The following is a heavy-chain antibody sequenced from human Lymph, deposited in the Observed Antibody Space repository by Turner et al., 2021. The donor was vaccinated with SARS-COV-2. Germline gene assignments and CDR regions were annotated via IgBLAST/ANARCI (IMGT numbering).Heavy chain of an antibody. V-gene: IGHV3-30-3*01. CDR1: GFTFSSYA. Sequence: QVQLVESGGGVVQPGRSLRLSCAASGFTFSSYAMHWVRQAPGKGLEWVAIISYDGSNKYYAVSVKGRFTISRDNSKNTLYLQMNSLRAEDAAVYYCARAYSGSYYYGMDVWGQGTTVTVS. J-gene: IGHJ6*02. CDR2: ISYDGSNK. CDR3: ARAYSGSYYYGMDV. D-gene: IGHD1-26*01.